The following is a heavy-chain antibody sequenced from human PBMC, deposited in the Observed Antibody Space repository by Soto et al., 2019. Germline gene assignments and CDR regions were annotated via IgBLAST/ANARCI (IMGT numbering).Heavy chain of an antibody. J-gene: IGHJ6*01. D-gene: IGHD2-15*01. CDR3: ARDELRSPYGYYYYGMDV. V-gene: IGHV3-7*03. Sequence: GGSLRLSCAASGFTFSSNWMSWVRQAPGKGLEWVANIKQDGSEKYYVDSVKGRFTISRDNAKNSLYLQMNSQRAEDTAVYYCARDELRSPYGYYYYGMDVWGQGSTVSVCS. CDR2: IKQDGSEK. CDR1: GFTFSSNW.